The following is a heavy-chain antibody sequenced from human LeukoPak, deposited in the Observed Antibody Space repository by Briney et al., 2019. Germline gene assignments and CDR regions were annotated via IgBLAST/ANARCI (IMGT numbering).Heavy chain of an antibody. J-gene: IGHJ4*02. CDR1: GYSISSGYY. D-gene: IGHD3-10*01. V-gene: IGHV4-38-2*02. CDR3: ARSSGSYYFDH. CDR2: IYHSGST. Sequence: SETLSLTCTVSGYSISSGYYWGWIRQPPGKGLEWIGSIYHSGSTYYNPSLKSRVTILLDTSKNQVSLKLSSVTAADTAVYYCARSSGSYYFDHWGQGTLVTVSS.